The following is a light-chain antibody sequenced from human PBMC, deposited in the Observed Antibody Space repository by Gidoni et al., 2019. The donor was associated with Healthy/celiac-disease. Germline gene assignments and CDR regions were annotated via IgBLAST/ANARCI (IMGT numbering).Light chain of an antibody. Sequence: DTQMTQSPSTLSASVGDRVTITCRASQSISSYLNWYQQKPGKAPKLLIYAASSLQSGVPSRFSGSGSGTDFTLTISSLQPEDFATYYCQQSYSTPQTFGHGTKLEIK. V-gene: IGKV1-39*01. CDR1: QSISSY. CDR2: AAS. CDR3: QQSYSTPQT. J-gene: IGKJ2*01.